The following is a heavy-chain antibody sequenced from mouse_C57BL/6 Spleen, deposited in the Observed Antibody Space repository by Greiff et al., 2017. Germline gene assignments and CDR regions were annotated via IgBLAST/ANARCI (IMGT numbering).Heavy chain of an antibody. V-gene: IGHV5-17*01. Sequence: EVMLVESGGGLVKPGGSLKLSCAASGFTFSDYGMHWVRQAPEEGLEWGAYISSGSSTIYYADTVKGRFTIARDNARNALCLQMTSLRSEDTAMYCCARALRSCCEMGGWGQGASVTVAS. CDR1: GFTFSDYG. D-gene: IGHD1-1*01. CDR3: ARALRSCCEMGG. CDR2: ISSGSSTI. J-gene: IGHJ4*01.